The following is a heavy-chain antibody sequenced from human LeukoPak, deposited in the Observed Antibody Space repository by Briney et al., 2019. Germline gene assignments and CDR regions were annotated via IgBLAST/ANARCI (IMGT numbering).Heavy chain of an antibody. CDR2: IIPILGIA. J-gene: IGHJ4*02. D-gene: IGHD3-22*01. Sequence: SVKVSCKASGGTFSSYAISWVRQAPGQGLEWMGRIIPILGIANYAQKFQGRVTITADKSTSTAYMELSSLRSEDTAVYYCARDPVGSSGRGRFDYWGQGTLVTVSS. CDR1: GGTFSSYA. V-gene: IGHV1-69*04. CDR3: ARDPVGSSGRGRFDY.